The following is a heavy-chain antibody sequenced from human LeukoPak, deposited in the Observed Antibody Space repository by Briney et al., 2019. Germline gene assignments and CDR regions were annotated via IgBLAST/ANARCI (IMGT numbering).Heavy chain of an antibody. D-gene: IGHD3-10*01. V-gene: IGHV1-69*04. CDR1: GGTFSSYA. CDR2: IIPILGIA. Sequence: ASVKVSCKASGGTFSSYAISWVRQAPGQGLEWMGRIIPILGIANYAQKFQGRVTITADKSTSTAYMELSSLRSEDTAVYYCARAGDQQVEGGAFDIWGQGTMVTVSS. CDR3: ARAGDQQVEGGAFDI. J-gene: IGHJ3*02.